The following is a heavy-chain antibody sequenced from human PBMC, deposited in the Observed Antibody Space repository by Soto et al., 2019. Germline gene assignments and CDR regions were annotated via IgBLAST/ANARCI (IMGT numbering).Heavy chain of an antibody. J-gene: IGHJ4*02. CDR3: ARHAPYSYGKNPFDY. Sequence: SETLSLTCAVYGGSFSGYYWTWIRQPPGTGLEWIGEINHSGSTNYNPSLKSRVTISVDTSKNQFSLKLSSVTAADTAVYYCARHAPYSYGKNPFDYWGQGTLVTVSS. D-gene: IGHD5-18*01. CDR1: GGSFSGYY. V-gene: IGHV4-34*01. CDR2: INHSGST.